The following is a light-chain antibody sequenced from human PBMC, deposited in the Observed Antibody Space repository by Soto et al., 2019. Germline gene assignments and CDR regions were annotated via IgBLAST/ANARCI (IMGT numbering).Light chain of an antibody. CDR3: QQYGNWHPLYT. CDR2: DAS. Sequence: EIVMTQSPATLSVSPGESATLSCRASQSVSSYLAWYQQKPGLPPSLLSYDASTRATGIPDRFSGSGSGPDFTLTISRLQSADFAVYYWQQYGNWHPLYTFGRGTKLEIK. CDR1: QSVSSY. J-gene: IGKJ2*01. V-gene: IGKV3-15*01.